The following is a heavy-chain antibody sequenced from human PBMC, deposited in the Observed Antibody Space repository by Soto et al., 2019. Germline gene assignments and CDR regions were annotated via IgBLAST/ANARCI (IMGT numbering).Heavy chain of an antibody. J-gene: IGHJ4*02. CDR1: GFTFSSYA. D-gene: IGHD2-21*02. Sequence: QVQLVESGGGVVQPGRSLRLSCAASGFTFSSYAMHWVRQAPGKGLEWVAVISYDGSNKYYADSVKGRFTISRDNSKNTLYLQMNSLRAEDTAVYYCARDGIVVVTAIPLGFDYWGQGTLVTVSS. V-gene: IGHV3-30-3*01. CDR3: ARDGIVVVTAIPLGFDY. CDR2: ISYDGSNK.